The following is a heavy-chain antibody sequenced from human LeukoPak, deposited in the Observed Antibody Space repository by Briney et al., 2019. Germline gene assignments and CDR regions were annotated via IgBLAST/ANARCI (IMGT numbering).Heavy chain of an antibody. J-gene: IGHJ4*02. CDR2: IYPGDSDT. Sequence: GESLKISCKGSGYSFTSYWIGWVRQMPGKGLEWMGIIYPGDSDTRYSPSFQGQVTISADKSISTAYLQWSSLKASDTAMYYCATAPADIVVVLAAPLYFDYWGQGTLVTVSS. V-gene: IGHV5-51*01. CDR1: GYSFTSYW. D-gene: IGHD2-2*01. CDR3: ATAPADIVVVLAAPLYFDY.